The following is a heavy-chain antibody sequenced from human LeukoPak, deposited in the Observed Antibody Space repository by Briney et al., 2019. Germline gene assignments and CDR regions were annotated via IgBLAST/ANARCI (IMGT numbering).Heavy chain of an antibody. D-gene: IGHD2-2*02. CDR3: ARDGSIPWGYYMDV. Sequence: GGSLRLSCAASGFTFSSYNMNWVRQAPGKGLEWVSSISSSSSYIYYADSVKGRFTISRDNAKNSMYLQMNSLRAEDTAVYYCARDGSIPWGYYMDVWGKGTTVTISS. CDR2: ISSSSSYI. CDR1: GFTFSSYN. J-gene: IGHJ6*03. V-gene: IGHV3-21*01.